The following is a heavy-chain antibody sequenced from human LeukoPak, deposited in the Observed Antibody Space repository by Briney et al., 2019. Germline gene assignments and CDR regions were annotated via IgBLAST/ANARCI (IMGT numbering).Heavy chain of an antibody. J-gene: IGHJ4*02. V-gene: IGHV3-64*01. D-gene: IGHD3-22*01. Sequence: GGSLRLSCAASGFTFRNYAMHWVRQAPGEGLEYVSAITGDGGTTYYARSVKDRFTISRDNSKNTLYLQMGSLRAEDMAVYYCARIYYDRGGHYYDYWGQGTLVTVSS. CDR2: ITGDGGTT. CDR1: GFTFRNYA. CDR3: ARIYYDRGGHYYDY.